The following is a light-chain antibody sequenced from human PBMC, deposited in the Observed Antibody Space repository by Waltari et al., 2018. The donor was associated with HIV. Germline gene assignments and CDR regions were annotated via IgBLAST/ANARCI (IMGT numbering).Light chain of an antibody. CDR1: QSVNRN. Sequence: EIVLTQSPATLSLSPGERATLSCRASQSVNRNLAWYQQTPGQAPRLLIYDASNRATGIPARFSGSGSGTDFTLTISSLEPEDFAVYYCQQRSDWPPLTFGGGTKVEIK. J-gene: IGKJ4*01. CDR2: DAS. V-gene: IGKV3-11*01. CDR3: QQRSDWPPLT.